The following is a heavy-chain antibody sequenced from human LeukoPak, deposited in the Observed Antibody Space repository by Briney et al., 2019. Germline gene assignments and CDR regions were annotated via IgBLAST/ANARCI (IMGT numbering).Heavy chain of an antibody. CDR1: GFTFSSYA. CDR3: AKGGDSSPHLYFDY. V-gene: IGHV3-23*01. Sequence: HAGGALRLSCAASGFTFSSYAMSWVRQAAGKGLEWVSAISGSGGSTYYADSVKGRFTISRDNSKNTLYLQMNSLRAEDTAVYYCAKGGDSSPHLYFDYWGQGTLVTVSS. CDR2: ISGSGGST. D-gene: IGHD7-27*01. J-gene: IGHJ4*02.